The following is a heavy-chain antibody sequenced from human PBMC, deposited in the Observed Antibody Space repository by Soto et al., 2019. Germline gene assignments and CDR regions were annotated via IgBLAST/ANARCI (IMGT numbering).Heavy chain of an antibody. CDR3: AHRAVAEDY. Sequence: SGPTLVNPTQTLTLTCTFSGFSLSTSVVVLVCYYQPPGKALEGLALIYWNDDKRYSPSLKSRLTITKDTYKNQVVLTMNNMDPVERATYFCAHRAVAEDYWGQGTLVTVSS. V-gene: IGHV2-5*01. D-gene: IGHD6-19*01. J-gene: IGHJ4*02. CDR2: IYWNDDK. CDR1: GFSLSTSVVV.